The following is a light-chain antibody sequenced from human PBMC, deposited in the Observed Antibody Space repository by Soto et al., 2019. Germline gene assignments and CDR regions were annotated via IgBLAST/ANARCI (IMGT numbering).Light chain of an antibody. J-gene: IGKJ2*01. CDR3: QQYVSSLPYT. Sequence: EIVLTQSPGTLSLSPGERATLSCRASQSVVSKYLAWYQQKPGQAPRLLIYGASSRATGIPDRFSGSWSGTDFTLTISRLEPEDFAVYYCQQYVSSLPYTFGQGTKLEIK. CDR1: QSVVSKY. V-gene: IGKV3-20*01. CDR2: GAS.